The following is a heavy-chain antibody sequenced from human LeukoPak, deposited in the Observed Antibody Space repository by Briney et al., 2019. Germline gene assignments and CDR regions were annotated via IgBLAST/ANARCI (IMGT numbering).Heavy chain of an antibody. CDR2: ISAYNGNT. V-gene: IGHV1-18*01. CDR3: ARVWKDGDYIWCFDL. J-gene: IGHJ2*01. Sequence: ASVKVSCKASGYTFTSYGISWVRQAPGQGLECMGWISAYNGNTNYAQKLQGRVTMTTDTSTSTAYMELRSLRSDDTAVYYCARVWKDGDYIWCFDLWGRGTLVTVSS. CDR1: GYTFTSYG. D-gene: IGHD4-17*01.